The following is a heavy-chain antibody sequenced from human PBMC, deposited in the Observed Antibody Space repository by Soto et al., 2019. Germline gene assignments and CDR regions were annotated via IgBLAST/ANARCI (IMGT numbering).Heavy chain of an antibody. J-gene: IGHJ4*02. CDR3: TSRIRSTNDN. CDR2: VKRQAEGATT. CDR1: GFPFTTVW. D-gene: IGHD1-20*01. V-gene: IGHV3-15*07. Sequence: EVQLVESGGGLVKPGESLRLSCVASGFPFTTVWMNSGRQAPGKGPEWLGRVKRQAEGATTDYAAPAKGRFTIFRDDSMYAVYLQMTGLRIEDTALYYCTSRIRSTNDNWGQGTLVTVSS.